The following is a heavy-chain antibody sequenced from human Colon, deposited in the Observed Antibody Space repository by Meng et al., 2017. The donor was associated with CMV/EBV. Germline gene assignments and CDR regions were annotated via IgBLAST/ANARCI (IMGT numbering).Heavy chain of an antibody. CDR1: GITFSTYD. CDR3: ARLGGVPGALLL. D-gene: IGHD4/OR15-4a*01. CDR2: IGTAADT. J-gene: IGHJ6*02. Sequence: GGSLRLSCVASGITFSTYDMHWVRQSPGKGLEWVAAIGTAADTYYADSVKGRFTISRDNAKNSLYLQMSSLRAGDTAVYYCARLGGVPGALLLWGQGTTVTVSS. V-gene: IGHV3-13*01.